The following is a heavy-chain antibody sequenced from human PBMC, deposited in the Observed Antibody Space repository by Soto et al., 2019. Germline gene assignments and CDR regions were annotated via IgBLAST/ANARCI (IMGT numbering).Heavy chain of an antibody. Sequence: PGGSLRLSCSASGFTFSNYAMYWVRQAPGKGLEYVADISSNGASAYYADSVKDRFIISRDNSKNTLYLQMSSLREEDTAVFYCVKDKGATIKKVTMDVWGQGATXTVSS. V-gene: IGHV3-64D*08. CDR3: VKDKGATIKKVTMDV. D-gene: IGHD2-21*02. CDR1: GFTFSNYA. CDR2: ISSNGASA. J-gene: IGHJ6*02.